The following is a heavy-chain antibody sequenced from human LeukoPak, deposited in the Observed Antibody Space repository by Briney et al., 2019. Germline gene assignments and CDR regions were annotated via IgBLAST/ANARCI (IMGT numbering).Heavy chain of an antibody. V-gene: IGHV4-59*01. CDR1: GGSFGRYY. CDR3: ARIEWELLPFRAFDI. D-gene: IGHD1-26*01. Sequence: SETLSLTCTVSGGSFGRYYWTWIRQSPGKGLEWIGYIHNSGSTNYNPSLKSRVAILVDTSKNQFSLKLSSVTAADTAVYYCARIEWELLPFRAFDIWGQGTMVTVSS. J-gene: IGHJ3*02. CDR2: IHNSGST.